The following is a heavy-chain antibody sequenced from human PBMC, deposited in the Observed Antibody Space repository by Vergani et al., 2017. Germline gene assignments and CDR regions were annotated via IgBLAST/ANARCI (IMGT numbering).Heavy chain of an antibody. V-gene: IGHV4-39*01. J-gene: IGHJ2*01. CDR3: TRFGHLVAVTGEGPSLEL. Sequence: QVQLQESGPALVKPSETLSLTCTVSNDSVSNTFYYWGWIRQTPGKGLEWIGSIYYSGSTYYNPSLESRVTMSVDTSKSQFSLKLSSVTAADTAVYYCTRFGHLVAVTGEGPSLELWGRGTLVTVSS. D-gene: IGHD2-21*02. CDR1: NDSVSNTFYY. CDR2: IYYSGST.